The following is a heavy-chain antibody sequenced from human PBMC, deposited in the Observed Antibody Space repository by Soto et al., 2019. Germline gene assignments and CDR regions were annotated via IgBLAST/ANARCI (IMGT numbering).Heavy chain of an antibody. CDR3: ARAYCDDRSGYYAYWLDP. D-gene: IGHD3-22*01. V-gene: IGHV1-18*01. CDR2: ISAYNGNT. CDR1: GYTFTSYG. Sequence: GASVKVSCKASGYTFTSYGISWVRQAPGQGLEWMGWISAYNGNTNYAQKLQGRVTRTTDTSTSTAYMELRSLRSDDTAVYYCARAYCDDRSGYYAYWLDPWGEGTLVTVSS. J-gene: IGHJ5*02.